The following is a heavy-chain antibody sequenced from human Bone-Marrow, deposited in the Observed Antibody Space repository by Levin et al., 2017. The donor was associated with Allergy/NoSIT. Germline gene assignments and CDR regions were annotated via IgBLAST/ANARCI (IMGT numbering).Heavy chain of an antibody. D-gene: IGHD3-10*01. Sequence: GGSLRLSCAASGFPFSDSYMSWIRQAPGKGLEWVSYISSSGSTIYYADSVKGRFTISRDNAKNSLYLQMNSLRAEDTAVYYCARDVSWFGELLAGMDVWGQGTTVTVSS. CDR1: GFPFSDSY. CDR2: ISSSGSTI. CDR3: ARDVSWFGELLAGMDV. J-gene: IGHJ6*02. V-gene: IGHV3-11*01.